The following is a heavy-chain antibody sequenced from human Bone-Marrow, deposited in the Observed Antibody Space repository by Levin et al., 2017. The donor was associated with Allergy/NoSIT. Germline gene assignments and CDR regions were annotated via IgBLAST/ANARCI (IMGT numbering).Heavy chain of an antibody. J-gene: IGHJ4*02. CDR2: IKSKTDGGTT. CDR1: GFTFNNAW. CDR3: ATSRDYDILTGYFNY. Sequence: SCAASGFTFNNAWMSWVRQAPGKGLEWVGRIKSKTDGGTTDYAAPVKGRFTISRDDSKPALYLEMNSLKTEDTAVYYCATSRDYDILTGYFNYWGQGTLVTVSS. D-gene: IGHD3-9*01. V-gene: IGHV3-15*01.